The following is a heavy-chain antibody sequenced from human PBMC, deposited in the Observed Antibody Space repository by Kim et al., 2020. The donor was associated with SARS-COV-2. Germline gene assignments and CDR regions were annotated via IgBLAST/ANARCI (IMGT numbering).Heavy chain of an antibody. CDR2: INAGNGNT. D-gene: IGHD7-27*01. V-gene: IGHV1-3*01. Sequence: ASVKVSCKASGYTFTSYAMHWVRQAPGQRLEWMGWINAGNGNTKYSQKFQGRVTITRDTSASTAYMELSSLRSEDTAVYYCARDKTGDPGYFDLWGRGTLVTVSS. J-gene: IGHJ2*01. CDR1: GYTFTSYA. CDR3: ARDKTGDPGYFDL.